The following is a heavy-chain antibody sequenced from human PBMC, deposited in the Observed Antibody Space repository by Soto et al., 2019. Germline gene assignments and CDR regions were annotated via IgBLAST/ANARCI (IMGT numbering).Heavy chain of an antibody. Sequence: PAETLSLTCTVSGGSISSRSYYWGWIRQPPGKGLEWIGSIYYSGSTYYNPSLKSRVTISVDTSKNQFSLKLNSVTAADTAVYYCARLGGAYLRLGYFDYWGQGTLVTVSS. CDR1: GGSISSRSYY. CDR3: ARLGGAYLRLGYFDY. D-gene: IGHD1-26*01. J-gene: IGHJ4*02. V-gene: IGHV4-39*01. CDR2: IYYSGST.